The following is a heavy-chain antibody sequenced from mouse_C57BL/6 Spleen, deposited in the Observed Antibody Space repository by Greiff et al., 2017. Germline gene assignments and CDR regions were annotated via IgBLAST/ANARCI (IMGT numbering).Heavy chain of an antibody. D-gene: IGHD1-1*01. V-gene: IGHV5-4*01. CDR2: ISDGGSYT. CDR3: ARDITTVPLAMDD. J-gene: IGHJ4*01. Sequence: EVKLVESGGGLVKPGGSLKLSCAASGFTFSSYAMSWVRQTPEKRLEWVATISDGGSYTYYPDNVKGRFTISRDNAKNNLYLQMSHLKSEDTAMYYCARDITTVPLAMDDWGQGTSVTVSS. CDR1: GFTFSSYA.